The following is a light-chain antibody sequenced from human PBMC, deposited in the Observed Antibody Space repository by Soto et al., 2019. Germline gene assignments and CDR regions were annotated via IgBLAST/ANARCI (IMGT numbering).Light chain of an antibody. CDR2: DAS. V-gene: IGKV3-11*01. Sequence: EFVLTQSPATLSLSPGERATLSCRASQSISSYLAWYQQKPGQAPRLLIYDASNRATGIPARFSGSGSATDFTLTISSLEPEDFAVYYCQQRAYWPLTFGGGTKVEI. CDR1: QSISSY. CDR3: QQRAYWPLT. J-gene: IGKJ4*01.